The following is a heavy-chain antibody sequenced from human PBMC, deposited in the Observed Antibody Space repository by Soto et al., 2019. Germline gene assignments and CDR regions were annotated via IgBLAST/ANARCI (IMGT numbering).Heavy chain of an antibody. D-gene: IGHD1-26*01. V-gene: IGHV3-23*01. Sequence: GGSLRLSCAASGFTFSTYAMSWVRQAPGKGLEWVSAISVSGTTTYYADSVKGRFTISRDNSKNTLYLQMNSLRVEDTAVYYCVRVGAFGRKTYGGEGTLVTVPS. CDR1: GFTFSTYA. CDR3: VRVGAFGRKTY. J-gene: IGHJ4*02. CDR2: ISVSGTTT.